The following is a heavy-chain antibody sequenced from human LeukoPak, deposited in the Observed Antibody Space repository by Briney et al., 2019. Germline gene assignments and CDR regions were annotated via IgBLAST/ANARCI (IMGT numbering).Heavy chain of an antibody. V-gene: IGHV4-59*01. D-gene: IGHD3-16*01. J-gene: IGHJ4*02. CDR1: GDSINNYY. CDR3: ARGGGTLDH. Sequence: SETLSLTCSVSGDSINNYYWSWIRQPPGKGLEWIGCFDDRGRTTYNASLISRVTISVDTSSNEFSLRLTSVTAADTAVYYCARGGGTLDHWGQGILVTVSS. CDR2: FDDRGRT.